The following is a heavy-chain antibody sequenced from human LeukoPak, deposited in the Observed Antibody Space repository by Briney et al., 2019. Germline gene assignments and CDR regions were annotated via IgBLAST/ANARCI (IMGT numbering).Heavy chain of an antibody. J-gene: IGHJ4*02. D-gene: IGHD3-16*01. Sequence: ASETLSLTCTVSGGSVNSGSSYWSWIRQPPGKGLEWIGCISYSGSTNYNPSLRSRVTMSLDTSKNQFSLKLSSVTAADTAVYYCARDLLGGYFDYWGQGTLVTVSS. CDR1: GGSVNSGSSY. CDR3: ARDLLGGYFDY. V-gene: IGHV4-61*01. CDR2: ISYSGST.